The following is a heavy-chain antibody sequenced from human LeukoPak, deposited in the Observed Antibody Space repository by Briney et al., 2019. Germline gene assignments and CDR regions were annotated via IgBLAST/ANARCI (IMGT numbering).Heavy chain of an antibody. CDR2: ISGSGGST. CDR3: AKSLSYCGGDCYPRALDY. Sequence: GGSLRLSCAASGFTFSSYAMSWVRQAPGKGLELLSAISGSGGSTYYADSVKGRFTISRDNSKNTLYLQMNSLRAEDTAVYYCAKSLSYCGGDCYPRALDYWGQGTLVTVSS. D-gene: IGHD2-21*02. V-gene: IGHV3-23*01. J-gene: IGHJ4*02. CDR1: GFTFSSYA.